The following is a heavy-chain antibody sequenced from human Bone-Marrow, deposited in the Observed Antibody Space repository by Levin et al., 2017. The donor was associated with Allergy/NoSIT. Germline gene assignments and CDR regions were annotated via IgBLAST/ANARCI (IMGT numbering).Heavy chain of an antibody. V-gene: IGHV3-33*01. CDR1: GFTFSSYG. Sequence: LGESLKISCAASGFTFSSYGMHWVRQAPGKGLEWVAVIWYDGSNKYYADSVKGRFTISRDNSKNTLYLQMNSLRAEDTAVYYCARDRATVTAPFDYWGQGTLVTVSS. CDR3: ARDRATVTAPFDY. CDR2: IWYDGSNK. J-gene: IGHJ4*02. D-gene: IGHD4-17*01.